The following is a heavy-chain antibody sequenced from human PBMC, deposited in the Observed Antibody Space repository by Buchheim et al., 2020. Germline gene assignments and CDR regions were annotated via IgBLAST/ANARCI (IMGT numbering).Heavy chain of an antibody. CDR2: IYYSGST. Sequence: QVQLQESGPGLVKPSQTLSLTCTVSGDSISSGDYYWSWIRQSPGTGLEWIGYIYYSGSTYYNPSLESRVTISVDTSKNPFSLRLNSVTAADTAMYYCVRGPIEGMPLRNWFDPWGQGTL. V-gene: IGHV4-30-4*01. CDR3: VRGPIEGMPLRNWFDP. D-gene: IGHD2-2*01. J-gene: IGHJ5*02. CDR1: GDSISSGDYY.